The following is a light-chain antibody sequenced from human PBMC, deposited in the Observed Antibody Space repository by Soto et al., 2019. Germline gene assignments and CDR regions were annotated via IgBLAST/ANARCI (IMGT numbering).Light chain of an antibody. CDR2: GAS. CDR1: QSIFSNY. J-gene: IGKJ1*01. V-gene: IGKV3-20*01. CDR3: QQYGTSPRT. Sequence: EVMLTQSPGTLSLSPGERATLSCRASQSIFSNYLAWYQQKSGQAPRLLIYGASNRATAIPDRFSGSGSGTDFTLIISRLEPEDFAVYYCQQYGTSPRTFGQGTKVEFK.